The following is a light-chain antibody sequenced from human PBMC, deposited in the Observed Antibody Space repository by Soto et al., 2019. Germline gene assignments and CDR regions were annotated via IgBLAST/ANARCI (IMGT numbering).Light chain of an antibody. CDR2: DNN. V-gene: IGLV1-51*01. Sequence: QAVVTQPPSVSAAPGQRVTISCSGSSSNIGNNYVSWYQHLPGTAPKLLIYDNNKRPSGIPDRFSGSKSGTSATLGITGLQAGDEANYYCGTWDNSLSGGVFGGGTKLTVL. J-gene: IGLJ2*01. CDR3: GTWDNSLSGGV. CDR1: SSNIGNNY.